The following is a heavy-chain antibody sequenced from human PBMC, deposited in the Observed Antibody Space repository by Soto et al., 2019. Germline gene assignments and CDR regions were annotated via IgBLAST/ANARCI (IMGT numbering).Heavy chain of an antibody. Sequence: PGVSLIVSCAASGVTFDDYAMHWVRQAPGKGLEWVSGISWNSGSIGYAESVKGRFTISRDNAKNSLYLQMNSLRAEDTALYYCAKVFGYSSGWYVAGYFDYWGQGALVTVSS. V-gene: IGHV3-9*01. CDR2: ISWNSGSI. CDR1: GVTFDDYA. J-gene: IGHJ4*02. CDR3: AKVFGYSSGWYVAGYFDY. D-gene: IGHD6-19*01.